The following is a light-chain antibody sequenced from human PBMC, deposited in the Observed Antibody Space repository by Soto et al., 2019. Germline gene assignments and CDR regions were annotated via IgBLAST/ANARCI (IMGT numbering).Light chain of an antibody. Sequence: QSVLTQPASVSGSPGQSITISCTGTSSDVGSYNLVSWYQQNPGKAPKLMIYEVNKRPSGVSDRFSGSKSGNTASMTISGIHAQEADDYACFSYAHSTRSGIVVFGGGTKLTVL. CDR2: EVN. CDR3: FSYAHSTRSGIVV. J-gene: IGLJ2*01. V-gene: IGLV2-23*02. CDR1: SSDVGSYNL.